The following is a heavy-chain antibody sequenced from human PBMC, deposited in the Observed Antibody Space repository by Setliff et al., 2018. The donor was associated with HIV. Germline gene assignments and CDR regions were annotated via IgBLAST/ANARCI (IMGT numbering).Heavy chain of an antibody. D-gene: IGHD3-22*01. CDR3: ARDGGDGSGYYYADY. Sequence: ASVKVSCKSSGYSFTRNQIHWVRQAPGQGLEWMGIINPSGGSAAYAEKFRGRVTMTSDTSTNTVYMELRSLRSEEKAVFYCARDGGDGSGYYYADYWGQGTLVTVSS. V-gene: IGHV1-46*01. CDR1: GYSFTRNQ. J-gene: IGHJ4*02. CDR2: INPSGGSA.